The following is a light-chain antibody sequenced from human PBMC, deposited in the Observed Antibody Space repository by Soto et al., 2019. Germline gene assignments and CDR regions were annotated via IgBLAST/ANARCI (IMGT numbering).Light chain of an antibody. Sequence: DIHMTQSPSSLSAFVGDRVTITCRASQSISTYLNWYQQRPGKAPKLLIYAASSLQSGVPSRFSGSGSGTDFTLTISSLQPEDFAVYYCQQYGSSIKTFGQGTKVDIK. J-gene: IGKJ1*01. CDR3: QQYGSSIKT. CDR1: QSISTY. V-gene: IGKV1-39*01. CDR2: AAS.